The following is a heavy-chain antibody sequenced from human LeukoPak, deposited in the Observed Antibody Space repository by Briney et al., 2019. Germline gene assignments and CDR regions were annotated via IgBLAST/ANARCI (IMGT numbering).Heavy chain of an antibody. Sequence: GGSVRRSCAASGFTFSSYGMHWVRQAPGKGREWVAVIWCDGRNKQYVDSVKGRFTISRDNSKNMLYLQMNSLRAEDTAVYYCARVEGRFYGSGSYRGFDYWGRGPLVTVSS. D-gene: IGHD3-10*01. CDR3: ARVEGRFYGSGSYRGFDY. CDR2: IWCDGRNK. J-gene: IGHJ4*02. V-gene: IGHV3-33*01. CDR1: GFTFSSYG.